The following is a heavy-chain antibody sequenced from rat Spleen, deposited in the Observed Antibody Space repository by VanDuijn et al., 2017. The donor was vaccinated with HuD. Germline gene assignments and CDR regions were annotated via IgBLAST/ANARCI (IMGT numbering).Heavy chain of an antibody. CDR1: GFTFNNYD. V-gene: IGHV5-25*01. J-gene: IGHJ1*01. CDR3: ARREPLYWYFDF. CDR2: INFDGSGT. Sequence: EVQLVESGGGLVQPGRSMKLSCAASGFTFNNYDMAWVRQAPTKGLEWVASINFDGSGTYYRDSVKGRFTISRDNAKSTLYLQMDSLRSEDTATYYCARREPLYWYFDFWGPGTMVTVSS. D-gene: IGHD3-4*01.